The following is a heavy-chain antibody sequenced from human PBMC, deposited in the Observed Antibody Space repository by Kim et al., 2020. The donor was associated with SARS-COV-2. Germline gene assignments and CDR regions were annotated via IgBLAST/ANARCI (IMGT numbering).Heavy chain of an antibody. V-gene: IGHV3-23*01. CDR2: MSGGETST. CDR3: AKDPWVVAAAGYFDF. J-gene: IGHJ4*01. D-gene: IGHD2-15*01. Sequence: GGSLRLSCVASGFTFSSYAMSWVRQAPGKGLEWVSTMSGGETSTYYADSVKGRFTISRDNSKNTLYLQMNSLRAEDAAIYYCAKDPWVVAAAGYFDFWG. CDR1: GFTFSSYA.